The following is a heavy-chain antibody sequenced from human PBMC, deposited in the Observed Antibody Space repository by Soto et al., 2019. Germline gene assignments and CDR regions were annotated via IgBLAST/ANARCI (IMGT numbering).Heavy chain of an antibody. CDR2: ISSSSSTI. J-gene: IGHJ4*02. V-gene: IGHV3-48*01. Sequence: EVQLVESGGGLVQPGGSLRLSCAASGFTFSSYSMNWVRQAPGKGLEWVSYISSSSSTIYYADSVKGRFTISRDNAKNSLYLQMNSLRAEDTAVYYCARANTYYDFWSGYYNDYWAREPWSPSPQ. CDR1: GFTFSSYS. D-gene: IGHD3-3*01. CDR3: ARANTYYDFWSGYYNDY.